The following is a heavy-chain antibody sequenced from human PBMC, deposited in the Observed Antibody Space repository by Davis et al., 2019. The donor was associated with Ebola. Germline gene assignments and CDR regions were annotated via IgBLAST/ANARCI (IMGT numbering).Heavy chain of an antibody. CDR1: GGSISDSY. J-gene: IGHJ4*02. CDR3: ASSLYYDSSGYYS. CDR2: IYYSGAT. D-gene: IGHD3-22*01. Sequence: SETLSLTCTVAGGSISDSYWSWIRQPPGKGLEWIGYIYYSGATNYNPSLKGRVTISVDTSKNQFSLKVNSVTAADTAVYYCASSLYYDSSGYYSWGQGTLVTVSS. V-gene: IGHV4-59*01.